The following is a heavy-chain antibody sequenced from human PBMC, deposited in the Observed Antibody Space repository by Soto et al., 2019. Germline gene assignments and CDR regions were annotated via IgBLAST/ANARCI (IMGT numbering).Heavy chain of an antibody. CDR1: GYTFTSYG. CDR2: ISAYNGNT. D-gene: IGHD3-22*01. Sequence: ASVKVSCKASGYTFTSYGISWVRQAPGQGLEWMGWISAYNGNTNYAQKLQGRVTMTTDTSTSTAYMELRSLRSDDTAMYYCARQGDYYDSSGYSPFDYWGQGTLVTVSS. J-gene: IGHJ4*02. CDR3: ARQGDYYDSSGYSPFDY. V-gene: IGHV1-18*04.